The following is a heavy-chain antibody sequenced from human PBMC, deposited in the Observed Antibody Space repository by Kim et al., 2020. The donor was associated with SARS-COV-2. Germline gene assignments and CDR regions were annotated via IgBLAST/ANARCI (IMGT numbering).Heavy chain of an antibody. D-gene: IGHD7-27*01. Sequence: TYALKLQGRVPMTTDTSTSTAYMELRSLRSDDSAVYYCARVGTTTRYFDLWGRGTLVTVSS. CDR3: ARVGTTTRYFDL. J-gene: IGHJ2*01. V-gene: IGHV1-18*01.